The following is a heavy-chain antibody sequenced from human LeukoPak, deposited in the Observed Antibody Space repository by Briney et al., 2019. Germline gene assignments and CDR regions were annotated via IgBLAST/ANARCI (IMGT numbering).Heavy chain of an antibody. CDR1: GFTFSSYW. J-gene: IGHJ3*02. D-gene: IGHD4-23*01. Sequence: GGSLRLSCAASGFTFSSYWMSWVRQAPGKGLEGVANIKQDGSEKYYVDSVKGRFTISRDNAKNSLYLQMNSLRAEDTAVYYCARAGYLRWYDAFDIWGQGTMVTVSS. CDR3: ARAGYLRWYDAFDI. CDR2: IKQDGSEK. V-gene: IGHV3-7*01.